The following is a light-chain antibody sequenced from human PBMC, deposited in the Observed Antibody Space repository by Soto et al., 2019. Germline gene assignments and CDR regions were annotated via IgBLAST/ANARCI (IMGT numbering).Light chain of an antibody. J-gene: IGKJ1*01. V-gene: IGKV3-20*01. CDR1: QTVTSNY. Sequence: EIVLTQSPGTLSSSPGERATLSYRASQTVTSNYLAWYQQKPGQAPRLLFFGASIRATGLPDRFSGGGSGTDFTLTISRLEPEDFAVYYCQQYGSSPGTFGQGTKVEVK. CDR3: QQYGSSPGT. CDR2: GAS.